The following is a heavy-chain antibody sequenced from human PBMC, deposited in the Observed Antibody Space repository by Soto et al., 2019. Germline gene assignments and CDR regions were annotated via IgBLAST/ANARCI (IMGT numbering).Heavy chain of an antibody. CDR2: LYYSGST. CDR1: SGSINSFY. CDR3: ARDLGYSGYFYGMDV. V-gene: IGHV4-59*01. D-gene: IGHD5-12*01. Sequence: PSETLSLTCTVSSGSINSFYWSWIRQPPGKGLEWIGSLYYSGSTNYNPSLKSRVTISRDTSKNQFSLKLSSVTAADTAVYYCARDLGYSGYFYGMDVWGQGTTVTVSS. J-gene: IGHJ6*02.